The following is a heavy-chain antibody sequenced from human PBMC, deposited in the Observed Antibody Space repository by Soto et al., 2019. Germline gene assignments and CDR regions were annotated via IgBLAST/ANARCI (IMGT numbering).Heavy chain of an antibody. CDR2: MNPNSGNT. CDR3: AIPGSWKDAFDI. D-gene: IGHD6-13*01. V-gene: IGHV1-8*01. CDR1: GYTFTSYD. Sequence: GASVKVSCKASGYTFTSYDINWVRQATGQGLEWMGWMNPNSGNTGYAQKFQGRATMTRNTSISTAYMELSSLRSEDTAVYYCAIPGSWKDAFDIWGQGTMVTVSS. J-gene: IGHJ3*02.